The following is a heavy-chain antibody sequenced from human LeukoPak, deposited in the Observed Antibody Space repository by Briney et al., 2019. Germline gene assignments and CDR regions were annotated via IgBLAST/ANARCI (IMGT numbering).Heavy chain of an antibody. J-gene: IGHJ4*02. CDR1: GFTFSSYA. CDR3: ARERRDDYGDYVPLDY. D-gene: IGHD4-17*01. V-gene: IGHV3-30-3*01. Sequence: GGSLRLSCAASGFTFSSYAMHWVRQAPGKGLEWVAVISYDGSNKYYADSVKGRFTISRDNSKNTLYLQMNSLRAEDTAVYYCARERRDDYGDYVPLDYWGQGTLVTVSS. CDR2: ISYDGSNK.